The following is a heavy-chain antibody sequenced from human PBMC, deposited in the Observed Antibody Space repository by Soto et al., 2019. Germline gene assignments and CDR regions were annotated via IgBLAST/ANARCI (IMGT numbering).Heavy chain of an antibody. CDR2: ISSSSSYI. V-gene: IGHV3-21*01. J-gene: IGHJ4*02. D-gene: IGHD4-17*01. CDR3: ARDGPMTTVTTLDY. CDR1: GFTFSSYS. Sequence: EVQLVESGGGLVKPGGSLRLSCAASGFTFSSYSMNWVRQAPGKGLEWVSSISSSSSYIYYADSVKGRFTISRDNAKNPLYLQMNSLRAEDTAVYYCARDGPMTTVTTLDYWGQGTLVTVSS.